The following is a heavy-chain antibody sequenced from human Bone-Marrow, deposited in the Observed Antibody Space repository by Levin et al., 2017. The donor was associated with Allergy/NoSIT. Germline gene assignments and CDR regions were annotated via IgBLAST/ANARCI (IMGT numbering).Heavy chain of an antibody. CDR2: IYSGGSA. V-gene: IGHV3-66*01. D-gene: IGHD5-12*01. CDR3: VARSNGMDV. J-gene: IGHJ6*02. CDR1: EFIVRSNY. Sequence: GGSLRLSCAASEFIVRSNYMSWVRQAPGKGLDWVSVIYSGGSAYYADSAKGRFTISRDNSKNTLYLQMNSLRAEDTAVYYCVARSNGMDVWGQGTTVTVSS.